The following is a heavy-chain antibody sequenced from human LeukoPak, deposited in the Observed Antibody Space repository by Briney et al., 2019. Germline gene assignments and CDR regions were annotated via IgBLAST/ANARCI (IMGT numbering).Heavy chain of an antibody. V-gene: IGHV3-21*01. D-gene: IGHD2-2*01. CDR1: GFTFSSYS. CDR2: ISSSSSYI. Sequence: GGSLRLSCAASGFTFSSYSMNWVRQAPGKGLEWVSSISSSSSYIYYADSVKGRFTISRDNAKNSLYLQMNSLRAEDTAVYYCARDYCSSTSCPTEDYYYYSGMDVGGQGTTVTVSS. J-gene: IGHJ6*02. CDR3: ARDYCSSTSCPTEDYYYYSGMDV.